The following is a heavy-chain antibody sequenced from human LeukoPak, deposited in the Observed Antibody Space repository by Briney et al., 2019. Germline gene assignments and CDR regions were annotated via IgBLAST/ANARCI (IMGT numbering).Heavy chain of an antibody. V-gene: IGHV3-23*01. Sequence: PGGSLRLSCAASGFTFSSYAMSWVRQAPGKGLEWVSAISGSGGSTYYADSVKGRFTISRDNSKNTLYLQMNSLRAEDTAVYYCAKDRALDIVVVPAAINGYWGQGTLVTVSS. CDR3: AKDRALDIVVVPAAINGY. D-gene: IGHD2-2*02. CDR1: GFTFSSYA. CDR2: ISGSGGST. J-gene: IGHJ4*02.